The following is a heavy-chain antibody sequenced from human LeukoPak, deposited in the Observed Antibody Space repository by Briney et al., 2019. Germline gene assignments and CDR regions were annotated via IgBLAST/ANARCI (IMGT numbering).Heavy chain of an antibody. Sequence: GASVKVSCKASGYTFTSYYMHWVRQAPGQGLEWMGIINPSGGSTSYAQKFQDRVTMTRDTSTSTVYMELSSLRSEDTAVYYCARPPDPGIAARLPEGYWGQGTLVTVSS. V-gene: IGHV1-46*01. CDR2: INPSGGST. CDR3: ARPPDPGIAARLPEGY. D-gene: IGHD6-6*01. CDR1: GYTFTSYY. J-gene: IGHJ4*02.